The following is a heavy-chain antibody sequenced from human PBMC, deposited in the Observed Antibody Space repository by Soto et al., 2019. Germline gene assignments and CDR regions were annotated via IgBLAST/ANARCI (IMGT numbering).Heavy chain of an antibody. D-gene: IGHD2-2*01. CDR1: GFTFSSYA. V-gene: IGHV3-30-3*01. J-gene: IGHJ4*02. CDR3: ARDRDCSSTSCGVDY. CDR2: ISYDGSNK. Sequence: GGSLGLSCAASGFTFSSYAMHWVRQAPGKGLEWVAVISYDGSNKYYADSVKGRFTISRDNSKNTLHLQMNSLRAEDTAVYHCARDRDCSSTSCGVDYWGQGTLVTVSS.